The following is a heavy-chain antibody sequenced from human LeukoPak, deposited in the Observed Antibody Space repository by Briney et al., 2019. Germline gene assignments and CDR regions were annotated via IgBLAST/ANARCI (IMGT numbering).Heavy chain of an antibody. V-gene: IGHV3-74*01. CDR1: EFTFSSYW. CDR3: AREYSSGWWDVNYFDY. Sequence: GAQRLSCADSEFTFSSYWMHWVRQAPGKGLVCVSRINSDGSSTSYADSVKGRFTISRDNAKNTLYLQMNSLRAEDTAVYYCAREYSSGWWDVNYFDYWGQGTLVTVSS. J-gene: IGHJ4*02. CDR2: INSDGSST. D-gene: IGHD6-19*01.